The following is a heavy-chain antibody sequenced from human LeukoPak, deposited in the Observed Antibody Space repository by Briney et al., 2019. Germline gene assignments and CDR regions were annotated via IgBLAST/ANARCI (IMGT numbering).Heavy chain of an antibody. D-gene: IGHD3-16*01. CDR2: IYTGGST. CDR3: VRDSYGTS. V-gene: IGHV3-66*01. J-gene: IGHJ4*02. Sequence: GGSLRLSCAVSGFTVSSSYMRWFRQAPGKGLEWVSIIYTGGSTYYADSVKSRFTISRDNSKNTLYLQINSLRDDDTAVYYCVRDSYGTSWGQGTLVTVSS. CDR1: GFTVSSSY.